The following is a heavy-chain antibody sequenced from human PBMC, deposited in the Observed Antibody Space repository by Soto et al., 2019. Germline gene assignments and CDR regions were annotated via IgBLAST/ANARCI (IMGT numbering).Heavy chain of an antibody. CDR2: ISYDGSDK. CDR3: AKSGDTWDAIGV. V-gene: IGHV3-30*18. Sequence: QVHLVESGGGVVEPGRSLRLSCAASGFTFSGYGMHWVRQAPGKGLEWVAVISYDGSDKFYADSLKGRITISRDNSKNTLFLQINSLSSEDTALYYCAKSGDTWDAIGVWGQGTMVTVSS. D-gene: IGHD2-21*01. CDR1: GFTFSGYG. J-gene: IGHJ3*01.